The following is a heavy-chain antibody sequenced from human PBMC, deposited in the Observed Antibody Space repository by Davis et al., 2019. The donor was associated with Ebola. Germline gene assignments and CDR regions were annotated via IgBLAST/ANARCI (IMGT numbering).Heavy chain of an antibody. CDR1: GFIVGNHY. Sequence: GESLKISCAPSGFIVGNHYMNWVRQAPGKGLEWVSAISGSAGTTYYTDSVKGRFTVSRDNTRNSVSLQMDSLRADDTALYYCARTPSGGPADAFDVWGQGTMVTVSS. D-gene: IGHD1-26*01. J-gene: IGHJ3*01. V-gene: IGHV3-69-1*01. CDR2: ISGSAGTT. CDR3: ARTPSGGPADAFDV.